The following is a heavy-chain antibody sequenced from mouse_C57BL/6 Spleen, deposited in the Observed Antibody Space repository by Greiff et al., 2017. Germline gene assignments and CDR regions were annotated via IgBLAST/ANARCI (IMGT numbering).Heavy chain of an antibody. D-gene: IGHD4-1*01. J-gene: IGHJ2*01. V-gene: IGHV5-17*01. CDR2: ISSGSSTI. CDR1: GFTFSDYG. CDR3: ARKAGTVFDY. Sequence: DVMLVESGGGLVKPGGSLKLSCAASGFTFSDYGMHWVRQAPEKGLEWVAYISSGSSTIYYADTVKGRFTISRDNAKNTLFLQMTSLRSEDTAMYYCARKAGTVFDYWGQGTTLTVSS.